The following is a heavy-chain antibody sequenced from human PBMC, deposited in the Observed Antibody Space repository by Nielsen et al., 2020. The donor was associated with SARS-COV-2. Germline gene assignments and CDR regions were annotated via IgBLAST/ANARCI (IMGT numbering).Heavy chain of an antibody. D-gene: IGHD2-8*02. Sequence: ASVKVSCKVSGYTLTELSMHWVRQAPGKGREWMGGFDPEDGETIYAQKFQGRVTMTEDTSTDTAYMELSSLRSEDTAVYYCATVRLPTGGFDYWGQGTLVTVSS. CDR1: GYTLTELS. J-gene: IGHJ4*02. CDR3: ATVRLPTGGFDY. CDR2: FDPEDGET. V-gene: IGHV1-24*01.